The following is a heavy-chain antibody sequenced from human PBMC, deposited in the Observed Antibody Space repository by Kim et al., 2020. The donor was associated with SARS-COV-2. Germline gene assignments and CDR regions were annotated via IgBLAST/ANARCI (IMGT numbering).Heavy chain of an antibody. CDR3: AREPPVRLVTIFGVVIMGAYYFDY. V-gene: IGHV4-34*01. Sequence: SETLSLTCAVYGGSFSGYYWSWIRQPPGKGLEWIGEINHSGSTNYNPSLKSRVTISVDTSKNQFSLKLSSVTAADTAVYYCAREPPVRLVTIFGVVIMGAYYFDYWGQGTLVTVSS. D-gene: IGHD3-3*01. CDR1: GGSFSGYY. CDR2: INHSGST. J-gene: IGHJ4*02.